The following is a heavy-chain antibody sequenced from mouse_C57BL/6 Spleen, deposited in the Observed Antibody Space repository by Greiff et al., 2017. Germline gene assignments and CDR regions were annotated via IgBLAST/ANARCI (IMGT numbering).Heavy chain of an antibody. CDR2: ISNLAYSI. D-gene: IGHD3-2*02. V-gene: IGHV5-15*01. CDR1: GFTFSDYG. J-gene: IGHJ4*01. CDR3: ARTAQATLYAMDY. Sequence: EVKLVESGGGLVQPGGSLKLSCAASGFTFSDYGMAWVRQAPRKGPEWVAFISNLAYSIYYADTVTGRFTISRENAKNTLYLEMSSLRSEDTAMYYCARTAQATLYAMDYWGQGTSVTVSS.